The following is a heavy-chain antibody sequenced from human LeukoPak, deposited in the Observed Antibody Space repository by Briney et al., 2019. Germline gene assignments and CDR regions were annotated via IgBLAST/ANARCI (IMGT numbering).Heavy chain of an antibody. CDR2: ISWNSGSI. Sequence: GGSLRLSCAASGFTFDDYAMHWVRQAPGKGLEWVSGISWNSGSIGYADSVKGRFTISRDNAKNSLYLQMNSLRAEDTALYYCAKDIAGIGYYDSSGYAPHYYYYYGMDVWGQGTTVTVSS. D-gene: IGHD3-22*01. V-gene: IGHV3-9*01. J-gene: IGHJ6*02. CDR1: GFTFDDYA. CDR3: AKDIAGIGYYDSSGYAPHYYYYYGMDV.